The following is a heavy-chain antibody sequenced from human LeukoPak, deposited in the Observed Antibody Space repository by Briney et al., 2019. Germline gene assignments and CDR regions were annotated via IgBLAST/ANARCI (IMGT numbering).Heavy chain of an antibody. CDR1: GGSISSGGYS. CDR3: ARGIKGTGSSWYFSDY. J-gene: IGHJ4*02. CDR2: IYYSGST. D-gene: IGHD6-13*01. Sequence: SETLSLTCAVSGGSISSGGYSWSWIRQPPGKGLEWIGYIYYSGSTYYNPSLKSRVTISVDTSKNQFSLKLSSVTAADTAVYYCARGIKGTGSSWYFSDYWGQGTLVTVSS. V-gene: IGHV4-30-2*05.